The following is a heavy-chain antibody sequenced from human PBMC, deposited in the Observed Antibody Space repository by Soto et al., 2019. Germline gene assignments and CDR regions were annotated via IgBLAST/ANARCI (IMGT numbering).Heavy chain of an antibody. CDR1: GFTFSNYG. CDR2: IWNDGTNK. V-gene: IGHV3-33*03. D-gene: IGHD6-13*01. Sequence: QVQLVESGGGVVQPGRSLRLSCAASGFTFSNYGMHWVRQAPGKGVEWVAVIWNDGTNKYYVDSVRGRFTISRDDSKNTLYLEMNSLRAEDTGVYYCAKDMAAAAHQGDAFDIWGLGTIVSVSP. J-gene: IGHJ3*02. CDR3: AKDMAAAAHQGDAFDI.